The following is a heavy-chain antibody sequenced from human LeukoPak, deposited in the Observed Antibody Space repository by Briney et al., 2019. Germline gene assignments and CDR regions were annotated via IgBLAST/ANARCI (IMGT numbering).Heavy chain of an antibody. D-gene: IGHD3-22*01. V-gene: IGHV4-34*01. CDR1: GGSFSGYY. Sequence: SETLSLTCAVYGGSFSGYYWSWIRQPPGKGLEWIGEINHSGSTNYNPSLKSRFTISVDTSKNQFSLKLSSVTAATTAVYYGARDDYDSSAPGSYDYWGQGTLVTVSS. CDR3: ARDDYDSSAPGSYDY. J-gene: IGHJ4*02. CDR2: INHSGST.